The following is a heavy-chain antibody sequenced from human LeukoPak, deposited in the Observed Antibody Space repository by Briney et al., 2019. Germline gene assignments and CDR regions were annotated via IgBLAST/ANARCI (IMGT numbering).Heavy chain of an antibody. CDR2: IGGIGSI. J-gene: IGHJ6*02. CDR3: ARRLPYYGMDV. CDR1: GFTFSSYA. V-gene: IGHV3-48*03. Sequence: PGGSLRLSCAASGFTFSSYAIHWVRQAPGKGLEWVSKIGGIGSIMYAASVKGRFNISTDSAKSSVYLQMNSLRAEDTAVYYCARRLPYYGMDVWGQGTTVTVSS.